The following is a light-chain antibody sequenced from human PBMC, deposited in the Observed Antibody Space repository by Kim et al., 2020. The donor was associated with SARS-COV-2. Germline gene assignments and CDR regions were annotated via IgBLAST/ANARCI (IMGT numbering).Light chain of an antibody. CDR2: GAT. CDR1: QRISGN. CDR3: QQYNNWPPVA. J-gene: IGKJ2*01. V-gene: IGKV3-15*01. Sequence: EVVMTQSPVTLSVSPGETATLSCKASQRISGNLAWYQQRPGQTPRLLIYGATSRATGVPVRFSGSQSGTKFNLTISSLQSEDFAVYYCQQYNNWPPVAFGQGTRLEIK.